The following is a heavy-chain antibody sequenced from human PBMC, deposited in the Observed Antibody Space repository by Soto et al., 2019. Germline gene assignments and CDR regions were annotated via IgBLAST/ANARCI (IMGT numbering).Heavy chain of an antibody. CDR3: ASGRRDGYNRALDI. D-gene: IGHD5-12*01. CDR2: IYYSGST. CDR1: GGSISSYY. J-gene: IGHJ3*02. Sequence: SETLSLTCTVSGGSISSYYWSWIRQPPGKGLEWIGYIYYSGSTNYADSVKGRFTISRDNAKNTLSLQMNSLRAEDTAVYYCASGRRDGYNRALDIWGQGTMVTVSS. V-gene: IGHV4-59*12.